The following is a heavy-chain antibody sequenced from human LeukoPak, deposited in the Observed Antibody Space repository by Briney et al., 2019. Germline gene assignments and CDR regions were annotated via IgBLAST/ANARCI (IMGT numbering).Heavy chain of an antibody. CDR2: INSDGSST. CDR1: GFTFSSSA. V-gene: IGHV3-74*01. D-gene: IGHD3-3*01. Sequence: GGSLRLSCAASGFTFSSSAMSWVRQAPGKGLVWVSRINSDGSSTSYADSVKGRFTISRDNAKNTLYLQMNSLRAEDTAVYYCARYQGDFWSGNNWFDPWGQGTLVTVSS. CDR3: ARYQGDFWSGNNWFDP. J-gene: IGHJ5*02.